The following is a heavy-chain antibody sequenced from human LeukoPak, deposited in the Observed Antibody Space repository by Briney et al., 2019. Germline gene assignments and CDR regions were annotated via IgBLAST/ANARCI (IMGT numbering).Heavy chain of an antibody. Sequence: GGSLRLSCAASGFTFSSYSMNWVCRAPGKGLEWVSSISSSSYIYYADSVKGRFTISRDNAENSLYLQMNSLRAEDTAVYYCARARSSGWYRDYWGQGTLVTVSS. J-gene: IGHJ4*02. V-gene: IGHV3-21*01. D-gene: IGHD6-19*01. CDR1: GFTFSSYS. CDR3: ARARSSGWYRDY. CDR2: ISSSSYI.